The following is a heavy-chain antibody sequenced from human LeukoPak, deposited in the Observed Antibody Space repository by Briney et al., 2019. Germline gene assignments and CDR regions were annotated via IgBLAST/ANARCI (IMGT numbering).Heavy chain of an antibody. CDR2: ISSSSSYI. CDR1: GFTFSSYS. V-gene: IGHV3-21*01. Sequence: PGGSLRLSCAPSGFTFSSYSMNWVRQAPGKGLEWVSSISSSSSYIYYADSVKGRFTISRDNAKNSLYLQMNSLRAEDTAVYYCARDAPTTVTTHWGQGTLVTVSS. D-gene: IGHD4-17*01. J-gene: IGHJ4*02. CDR3: ARDAPTTVTTH.